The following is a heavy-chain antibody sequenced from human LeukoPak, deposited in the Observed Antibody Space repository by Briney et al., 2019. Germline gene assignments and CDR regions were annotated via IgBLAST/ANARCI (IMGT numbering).Heavy chain of an antibody. J-gene: IGHJ4*02. V-gene: IGHV1-18*01. Sequence: ASVKVSCKASGYTFTSYGISWVRQAPGQGLEWMGWISAYNGNTNYAQKLQGRVTMTRNTSISTAYMELSSLRSEDTAVYYCARVGSTSSESDYWGQGTLVTVSS. CDR3: ARVGSTSSESDY. CDR1: GYTFTSYG. CDR2: ISAYNGNT. D-gene: IGHD2-2*01.